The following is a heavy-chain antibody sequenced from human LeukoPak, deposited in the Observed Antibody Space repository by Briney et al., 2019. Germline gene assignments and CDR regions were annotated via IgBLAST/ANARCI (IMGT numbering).Heavy chain of an antibody. J-gene: IGHJ3*01. V-gene: IGHV3-53*01. CDR1: GFAVSNKF. CDR2: IRVGDVT. Sequence: PGGSLRLSCAASGFAVSNKFMYWVRQAPGKGLEWVSVIRVGDVTHYADSVKGRFTTSRDSSKNTVYLQMESLRVEDPAVYYCAREDNGGATDDGFDVWGRGTVVIVSS. D-gene: IGHD3-16*01. CDR3: AREDNGGATDDGFDV.